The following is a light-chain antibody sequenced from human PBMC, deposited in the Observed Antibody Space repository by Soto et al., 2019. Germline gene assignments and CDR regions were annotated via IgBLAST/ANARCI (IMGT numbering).Light chain of an antibody. Sequence: QSALTQPASVSGSPGQSITISCTGTSSDIGNYNLVSWYQQHPGKAPRLLIYEGTKRPSKVSNRFSGSKSGNTASLTISGLQAEDEADYYCCSYEGSSTWLFGGGTKLTVL. CDR2: EGT. CDR1: SSDIGNYNL. V-gene: IGLV2-23*01. J-gene: IGLJ3*02. CDR3: CSYEGSSTWL.